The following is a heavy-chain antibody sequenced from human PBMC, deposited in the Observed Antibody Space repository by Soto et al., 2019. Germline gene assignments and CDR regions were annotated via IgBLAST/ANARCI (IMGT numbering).Heavy chain of an antibody. V-gene: IGHV2-26*01. CDR3: ARMNVDSYQFYYAMDV. CDR1: GFSLTTGKMG. Sequence: PTLVNPTETLTLTCTVSGFSLTTGKMGVGCIRQPPGKALEWLAHIFSDNERSYSTSLQGRLTISKDTSGSQVVLSMTNVDPVDTATYYCARMNVDSYQFYYAMDVWGQGTTVTAP. D-gene: IGHD4-17*01. J-gene: IGHJ6*02. CDR2: IFSDNER.